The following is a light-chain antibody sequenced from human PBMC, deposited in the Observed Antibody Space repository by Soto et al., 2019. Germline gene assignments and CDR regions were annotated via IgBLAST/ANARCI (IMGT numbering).Light chain of an antibody. CDR1: QSVSSSY. CDR2: DAS. Sequence: EIVLTQSPGTLSLSPGERATFSCRASQSVSSSYLAWYQQKPGLAPRLLIYDASSRATGIPDRFSGSGSGTDFTLTISRLEPEDFAVYYCQQYGSSTWTFGQGTKVDIK. CDR3: QQYGSSTWT. J-gene: IGKJ1*01. V-gene: IGKV3D-20*01.